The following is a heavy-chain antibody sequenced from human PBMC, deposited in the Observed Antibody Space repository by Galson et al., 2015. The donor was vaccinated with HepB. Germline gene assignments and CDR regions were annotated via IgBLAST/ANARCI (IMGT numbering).Heavy chain of an antibody. CDR1: GFTFSNAW. CDR2: IKSKTDGGTT. V-gene: IGHV3-15*01. Sequence: SLRLSCAASGFTFSNAWMSWVRQAPGKGLEWVGRIKSKTDGGTTDYAAPVKGRFTISRDDSKNTLYLQMNSLKTEDTAVYYCTTDPKGGATKPRAAKTYYFDYWGQGTLVTVSS. D-gene: IGHD1-26*01. CDR3: TTDPKGGATKPRAAKTYYFDY. J-gene: IGHJ4*02.